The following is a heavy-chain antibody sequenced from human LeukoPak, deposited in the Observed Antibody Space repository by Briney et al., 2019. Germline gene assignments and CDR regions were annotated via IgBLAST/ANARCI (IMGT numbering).Heavy chain of an antibody. J-gene: IGHJ4*02. CDR3: ARDLLYSSSWPDY. D-gene: IGHD6-13*01. Sequence: GGSLRLSCAASGFTFSSYGMHWVRQAPGKGLEWVAVIWYDGSNKYYADSVKGRFTISRDNSKNTLYLQMNSLRAEDTAVYYCARDLLYSSSWPDYWGQGTPVTVSS. CDR2: IWYDGSNK. V-gene: IGHV3-33*01. CDR1: GFTFSSYG.